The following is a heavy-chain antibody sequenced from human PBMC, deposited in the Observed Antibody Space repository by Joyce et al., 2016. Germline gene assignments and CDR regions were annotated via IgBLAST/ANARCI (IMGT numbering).Heavy chain of an antibody. CDR3: ARSSGYYY. CDR2: INHLGGT. Sequence: QVQLQQWGAGLLKPSDTLSLTCAVYSGPVSGFYWGWIRQSPGKGLEWIGEINHLGGTNYNPSLKSRLTISIDTSRNQFSLKLRSVTAADTAVYYCARSSGYYYWGQGTLVTVSS. CDR1: SGPVSGFY. V-gene: IGHV4-34*01. D-gene: IGHD6-19*01. J-gene: IGHJ4*02.